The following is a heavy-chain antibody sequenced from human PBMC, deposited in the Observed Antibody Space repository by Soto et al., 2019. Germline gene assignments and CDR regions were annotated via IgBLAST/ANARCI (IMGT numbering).Heavy chain of an antibody. D-gene: IGHD6-19*01. CDR3: AREVAVAAAFDY. CDR1: GGSISSYY. Sequence: LSLTCTVSGGSISSYYWSWIRQPPGKGLEWIGYIYYSGSTNYNPSLKSRVTISVDTSKNQFSLKLSSVTAADTAVYYCAREVAVAAAFDYWGQGTLVTVSS. CDR2: IYYSGST. J-gene: IGHJ4*02. V-gene: IGHV4-59*01.